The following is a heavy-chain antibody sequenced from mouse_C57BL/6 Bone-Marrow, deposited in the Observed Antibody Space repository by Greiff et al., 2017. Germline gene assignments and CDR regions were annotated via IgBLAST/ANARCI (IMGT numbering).Heavy chain of an antibody. J-gene: IGHJ2*01. CDR3: ARDLELYDY. V-gene: IGHV5-4*01. CDR2: ISDGGSYT. D-gene: IGHD2-12*01. Sequence: EVQVVESGGGLVKPGGSLKLSCAASGFTFSSYAMSWVRQTPEKRLEWVATISDGGSYTYYPDNVKGRFTISRDNAKNNLYLQMSHLKSEDTAMYYCARDLELYDYWGQGTTRTVSS. CDR1: GFTFSSYA.